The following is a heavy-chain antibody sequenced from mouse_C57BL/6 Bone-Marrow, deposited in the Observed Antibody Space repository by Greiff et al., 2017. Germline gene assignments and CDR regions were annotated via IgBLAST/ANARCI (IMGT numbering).Heavy chain of an antibody. V-gene: IGHV1-63*01. J-gene: IGHJ2*01. CDR3: ARGDDYGPFDY. CDR2: IYPGGGYT. CDR1: GYTFTNYW. Sequence: LQESGAELVRPGTSVKMSCKASGYTFTNYWIGWAKQRPGHGLEWIGDIYPGGGYTNYNEKFKGKATLTADKSSSTAYMQFSSLTSEDSAIYYCARGDDYGPFDYWGQGTTLTVSS. D-gene: IGHD2-4*01.